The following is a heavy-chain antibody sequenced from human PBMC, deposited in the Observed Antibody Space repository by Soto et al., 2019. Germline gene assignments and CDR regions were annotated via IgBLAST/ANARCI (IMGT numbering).Heavy chain of an antibody. CDR1: GGTFSSYA. CDR3: ARSPSFYCISTSCYSGPNWFDP. J-gene: IGHJ5*02. V-gene: IGHV1-2*04. D-gene: IGHD2-2*01. Sequence: ASVKASCKSSGGTFSSYAISCVRQAPGQGLEWMGWINPNSGGTNYAQKFQGWVTMTRDTSISTAYMELSRLRSDDTAVYYCARSPSFYCISTSCYSGPNWFDPWGQGTLVTVSS. CDR2: INPNSGGT.